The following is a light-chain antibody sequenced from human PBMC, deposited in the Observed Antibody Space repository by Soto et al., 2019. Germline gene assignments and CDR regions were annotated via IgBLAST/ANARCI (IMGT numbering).Light chain of an antibody. CDR3: QQRSDWPST. CDR1: QSVSSY. Sequence: EIVLTQSPATLSLSPGERATLSCRASQSVSSYLAWYQQNPGQAPRLLIYDASNRAPGIPARFSGSGSGTDFTLTISSLEPDDFAVYYCQQRSDWPSTFGGGTKVQIK. J-gene: IGKJ4*01. CDR2: DAS. V-gene: IGKV3-11*01.